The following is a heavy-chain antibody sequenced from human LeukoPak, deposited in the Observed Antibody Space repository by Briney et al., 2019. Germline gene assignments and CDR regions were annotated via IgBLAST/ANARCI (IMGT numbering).Heavy chain of an antibody. CDR3: AREGYYYDSSGPGNWFDP. CDR2: IIPIFGTA. CDR1: GGTFSSYA. D-gene: IGHD3-22*01. Sequence: ASVKVSCKASGGTFSSYAISWVRQAPGQGLEWMGRIIPIFGTANYAQKFQARVTITTDESTSTAYMELSSLRSEDTAVYYCAREGYYYDSSGPGNWFDPWGQGTLVTVSS. V-gene: IGHV1-69*05. J-gene: IGHJ5*02.